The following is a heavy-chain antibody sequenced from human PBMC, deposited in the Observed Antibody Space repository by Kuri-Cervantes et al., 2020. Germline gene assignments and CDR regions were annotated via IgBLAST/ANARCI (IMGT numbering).Heavy chain of an antibody. CDR3: ARHTSLTSSDY. D-gene: IGHD2-2*01. CDR1: SYSITSSYY. Sequence: ETLSLTCTVSSYSITSSYYWGWIRQSPGKGLEWMGIIYPGDSDTRYSPSFQGQVTISADKSISTAYLQWSSLKASDTAMYYCARHTSLTSSDYWGQGTLVTVSS. CDR2: IYPGDSDT. J-gene: IGHJ4*02. V-gene: IGHV5-51*01.